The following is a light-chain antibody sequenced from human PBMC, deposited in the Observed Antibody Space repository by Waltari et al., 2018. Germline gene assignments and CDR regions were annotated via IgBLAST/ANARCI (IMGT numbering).Light chain of an antibody. CDR3: QQRSDRPPVS. J-gene: IGKJ2*03. V-gene: IGKV3-11*01. CDR1: QTVGTF. Sequence: EIVLTQSPATLSLFPGDRATLSCRASQTVGTFLAWYQQKPGQAPRLLLYDASNRATGIPARFSGSGSGTDFTLTISSLEPGDSAVYYCQQRSDRPPVSFGQGTKLEIK. CDR2: DAS.